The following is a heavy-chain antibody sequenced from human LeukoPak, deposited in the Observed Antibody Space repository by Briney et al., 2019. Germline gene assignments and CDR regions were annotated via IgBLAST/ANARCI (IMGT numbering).Heavy chain of an antibody. CDR1: GFTFSSYA. J-gene: IGHJ4*02. D-gene: IGHD2-15*01. CDR2: ISGSGGST. CDR3: AKDWVQLLPLYYFDY. V-gene: IGHV3-23*01. Sequence: PGGSLRLSCAASGFTFSSYAMSWVHQAPGKGLEWVSAISGSGGSTYYADSVKGRFTISRDNSKNTLYLQMNSLRAEDTAVYYCAKDWVQLLPLYYFDYWGQGTLVTVSS.